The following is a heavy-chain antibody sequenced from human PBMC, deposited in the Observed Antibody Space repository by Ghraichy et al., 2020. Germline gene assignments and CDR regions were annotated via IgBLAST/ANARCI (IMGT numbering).Heavy chain of an antibody. CDR3: ARIYCTNGVCYSRENWFDP. D-gene: IGHD2-8*01. J-gene: IGHJ5*02. CDR2: IYYSGST. V-gene: IGHV4-59*01. CDR1: GGSISSYY. Sequence: SETLSLTCTVSGGSISSYYWSWIRQPPGKGLEWIGYIYYSGSTNYNPSLKSRVTISVDTSKNQFSLKLSSVTAADTAVYYCARIYCTNGVCYSRENWFDPWGQGTLVTVSS.